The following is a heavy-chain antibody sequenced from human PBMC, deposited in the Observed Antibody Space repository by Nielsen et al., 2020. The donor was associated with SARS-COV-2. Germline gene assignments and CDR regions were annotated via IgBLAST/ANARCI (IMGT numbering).Heavy chain of an antibody. CDR1: GFTFSDYY. V-gene: IGHV3-11*01. J-gene: IGHJ5*02. CDR2: ISSSGSTI. Sequence: GGSLRLSCAASGFTFSDYYMSWIRQAPGKGLEWVSYISSSGSTIYYADSVKGRFTISRDNAKNSLYLQMNSLRAEDTAVYYCARGGLLWFGELTGNWFDPWGQGTLVTVSS. CDR3: ARGGLLWFGELTGNWFDP. D-gene: IGHD3-10*01.